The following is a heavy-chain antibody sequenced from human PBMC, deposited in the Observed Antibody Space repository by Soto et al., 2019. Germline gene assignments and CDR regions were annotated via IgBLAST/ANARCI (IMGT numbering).Heavy chain of an antibody. CDR3: ARQGSYCSGGSCYSYLYYGMDV. V-gene: IGHV4-59*08. CDR1: GGSISSYY. D-gene: IGHD2-15*01. CDR2: IYYSGST. J-gene: IGHJ6*02. Sequence: ETLSLTCTVSGGSISSYYWSWIRQPPGKGLEWIGYIYYSGSTNYNPSLKSRVTISVDTSKNQFSLKLSSVTAADTAVYYCARQGSYCSGGSCYSYLYYGMDVWGQGTTVTVSS.